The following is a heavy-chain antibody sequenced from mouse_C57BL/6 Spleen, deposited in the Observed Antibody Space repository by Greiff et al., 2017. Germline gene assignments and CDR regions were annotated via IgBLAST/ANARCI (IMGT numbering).Heavy chain of an antibody. CDR2: ISSGSSTI. D-gene: IGHD2-1*01. J-gene: IGHJ4*01. CDR3: ARNGNYVLYAMDY. Sequence: EVQRVESGGGLVKPGGSLKLSCAASGFTFSDYGMHWVRQAPEKGLEWVTYISSGSSTIYYADTVKGRFTISRDNAKNTLFLQMTSLRSEDTAMYYCARNGNYVLYAMDYWGQGTSVTVSS. CDR1: GFTFSDYG. V-gene: IGHV5-17*01.